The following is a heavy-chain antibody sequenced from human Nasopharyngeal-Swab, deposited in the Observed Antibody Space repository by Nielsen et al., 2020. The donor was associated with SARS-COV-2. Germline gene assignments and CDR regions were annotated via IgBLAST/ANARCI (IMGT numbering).Heavy chain of an antibody. V-gene: IGHV3-66*01. CDR1: GFTVSSNY. CDR3: ARDVAAAGYYFDY. Sequence: GESLKISCAASGFTVSSNYMSWVRQAPGKGLEWVSVIYSGGSTYYAASVKGRFTISRDNSKNTLYLQMNSLRAEDTAVYYCARDVAAAGYYFDYWGQGTLVTVSS. D-gene: IGHD6-13*01. CDR2: IYSGGST. J-gene: IGHJ4*02.